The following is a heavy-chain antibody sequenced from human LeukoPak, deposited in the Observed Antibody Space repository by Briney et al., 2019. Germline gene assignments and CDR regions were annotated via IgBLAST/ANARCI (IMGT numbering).Heavy chain of an antibody. Sequence: SGTLSLTCAVYGGSFSGYYWSWIRQPPGKGLEWIGEINHSGSTNYNPSLKSRVTISVDTSKNQFSLKLSSVTAADTAVYYCASRGVVVVAAMFRGQGTLVTVSS. J-gene: IGHJ4*02. CDR1: GGSFSGYY. CDR2: INHSGST. D-gene: IGHD2-15*01. V-gene: IGHV4-34*01. CDR3: ASRGVVVVAAMF.